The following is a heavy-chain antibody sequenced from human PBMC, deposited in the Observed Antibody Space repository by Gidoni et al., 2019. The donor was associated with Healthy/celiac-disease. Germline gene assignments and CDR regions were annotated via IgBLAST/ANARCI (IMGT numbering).Heavy chain of an antibody. D-gene: IGHD3-10*01. CDR1: GGFLRGYY. Sequence: QVQLQQWGAGLLKPSETLSLTCAVYGGFLRGYYWSWIRQPPGKGLEWIGEINHSGSTNYNPSLKSRVTISVDTSKNQFSLKLSSVTAADTAVYYCARVVVRRVSKYYYYRDVWGKGTTVTVSS. CDR2: INHSGST. V-gene: IGHV4-34*01. J-gene: IGHJ6*03. CDR3: ARVVVRRVSKYYYYRDV.